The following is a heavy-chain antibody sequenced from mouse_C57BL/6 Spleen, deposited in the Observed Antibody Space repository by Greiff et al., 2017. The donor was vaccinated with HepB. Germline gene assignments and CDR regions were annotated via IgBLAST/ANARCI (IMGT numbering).Heavy chain of an antibody. CDR2: ISDGGSYT. CDR1: GFTFSSYA. Sequence: EVKLMESGGGLVKPGGSLKLSCAASGFTFSSYAMSWVRQTPEKRLEWVATISDGGSYTYYPDNVKGRFTISRDNAKNNLYLQMSHLTSEDTAMYYCARDRDYYGPPYAMDYWGQGTSVTVSS. CDR3: ARDRDYYGPPYAMDY. V-gene: IGHV5-4*03. D-gene: IGHD1-1*01. J-gene: IGHJ4*01.